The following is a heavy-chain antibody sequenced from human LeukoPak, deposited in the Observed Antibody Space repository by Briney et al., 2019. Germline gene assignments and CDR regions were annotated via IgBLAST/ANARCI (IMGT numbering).Heavy chain of an antibody. J-gene: IGHJ4*02. V-gene: IGHV3-48*03. D-gene: IGHD1-1*01. CDR1: GFTFSSYE. Sequence: PGGSLRLSCAASGFTFSSYEMNWVRQAPGKGLEWVSYISSSGSTIYYADSVKGRFTISRDNAKNSLYLQMNSLRAEDTAVYYCAREVLSWKSFDYWGQGTLVTVSS. CDR2: ISSSGSTI. CDR3: AREVLSWKSFDY.